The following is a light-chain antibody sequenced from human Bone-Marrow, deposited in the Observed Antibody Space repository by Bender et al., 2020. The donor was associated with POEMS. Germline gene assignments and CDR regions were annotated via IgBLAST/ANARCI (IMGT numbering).Light chain of an antibody. CDR1: SLPKNY. CDR2: KDT. V-gene: IGLV3-25*03. Sequence: SYELTQPPSVSVSPGQTARITCSTNSLPKNYVYWYHQKPGQAPMLVIYKDTERPLEIPERFSGSSSGTTVTLTISGVQAEDEGDYYCQSADTSGTYWMFGGGTKLTVL. CDR3: QSADTSGTYWM. J-gene: IGLJ3*02.